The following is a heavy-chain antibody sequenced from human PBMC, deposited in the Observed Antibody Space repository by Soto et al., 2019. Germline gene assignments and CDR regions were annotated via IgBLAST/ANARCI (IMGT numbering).Heavy chain of an antibody. J-gene: IGHJ4*02. CDR3: AKDNGNYGSGSFSH. CDR1: GFTFGSYA. D-gene: IGHD3-10*01. Sequence: EVQLLESGGGLVQPGGSLRLSCAASGFTFGSYAMSWVRQAPGKGLEWVSLISGTGDSSEYANSVKGRFTISRDYSKTTVFLQMNSLRAEVTAVYFCAKDNGNYGSGSFSHWGQGTLVTVSS. CDR2: ISGTGDSS. V-gene: IGHV3-23*01.